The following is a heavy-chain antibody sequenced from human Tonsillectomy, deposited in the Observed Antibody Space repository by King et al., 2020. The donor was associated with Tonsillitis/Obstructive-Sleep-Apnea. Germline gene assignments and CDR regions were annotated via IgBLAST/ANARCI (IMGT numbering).Heavy chain of an antibody. V-gene: IGHV4-34*01. D-gene: IGHD1-14*01. CDR3: ARGTPETAFDI. Sequence: VQLQQWGAGLLKPSETLSLTCAVYGGSFSGYYWTWIRQSPGKGLEWIGEIDHSGSTNDNPSLNSRVTMSVDTSKNQFSLKLRSVTAADTAVYYCARGTPETAFDIWGQGTMVTVSS. J-gene: IGHJ3*02. CDR2: IDHSGST. CDR1: GGSFSGYY.